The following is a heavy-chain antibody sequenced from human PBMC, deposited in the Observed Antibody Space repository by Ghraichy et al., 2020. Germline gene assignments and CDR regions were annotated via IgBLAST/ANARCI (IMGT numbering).Heavy chain of an antibody. CDR3: ARGYSGSYSGYFDY. V-gene: IGHV3-7*04. Sequence: RGSLRLSCATSEFTFSYYWMAWVRQAPGKGLEWVANIKQDGSEKYYVDSVKGRFTISRDDAKKSLYLQMSSLRGEDTAVYYCARGYSGSYSGYFDYWGQEPWSPSPQ. CDR1: EFTFSYYW. J-gene: IGHJ4*01. D-gene: IGHD1-26*01. CDR2: IKQDGSEK.